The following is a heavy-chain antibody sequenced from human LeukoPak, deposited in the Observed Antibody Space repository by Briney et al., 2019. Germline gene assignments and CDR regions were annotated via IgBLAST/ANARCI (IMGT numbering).Heavy chain of an antibody. CDR3: AKDPRYSPRRDYYYYYGMDV. J-gene: IGHJ6*02. D-gene: IGHD6-13*01. Sequence: GGSLRLSCAASGFTFSSYGMHWVRQAPGKGLEWVAVISYDGSNKYYADSVKGRFTISRDNSKNTLYLQMNSLRAGDTAVYYCAKDPRYSPRRDYYYYYGMDVWGQGTTVTVSS. CDR2: ISYDGSNK. V-gene: IGHV3-30*18. CDR1: GFTFSSYG.